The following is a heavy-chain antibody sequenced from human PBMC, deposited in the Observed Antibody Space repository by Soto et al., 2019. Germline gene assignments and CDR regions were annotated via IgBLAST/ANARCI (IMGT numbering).Heavy chain of an antibody. CDR1: GGSISSYY. Sequence: SETLSLTCTVSGGSISSYYWSWIRQPAGKGLEWIGRIYTSGSTNCNPSLKSRVTVSVDTSKNQFSLKLSSVTAADTAVYYCASQYSSSSLGLGYWGQGNLVTV. J-gene: IGHJ4*02. D-gene: IGHD6-6*01. V-gene: IGHV4-4*07. CDR2: IYTSGST. CDR3: ASQYSSSSLGLGY.